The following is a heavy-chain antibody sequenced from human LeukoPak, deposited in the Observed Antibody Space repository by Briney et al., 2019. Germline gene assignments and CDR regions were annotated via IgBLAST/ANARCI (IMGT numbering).Heavy chain of an antibody. CDR3: ARHPFMSPFDY. CDR2: IYHSGHT. J-gene: IGHJ4*02. Sequence: SETLSLTCSGSGGSINSDYWSWLRQPPGKGLEWIGYIYHSGHTHSNSYLKNRVSISIGTSKNQFSLKLSSVTAADTAVYYCARHPFMSPFDYWGQGTLVTVSS. V-gene: IGHV4-59*08. CDR1: GGSINSDY. D-gene: IGHD3-10*02.